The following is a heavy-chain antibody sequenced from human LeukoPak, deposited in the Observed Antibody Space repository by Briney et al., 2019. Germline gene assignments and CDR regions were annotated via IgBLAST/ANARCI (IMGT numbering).Heavy chain of an antibody. J-gene: IGHJ4*02. D-gene: IGHD6-13*01. CDR2: IYPGDSDT. CDR1: GYSFTSYW. CDR3: ASRGRLGSSWYFDY. Sequence: ASLKISFKGSGYSFTSYWIGWVRQMPGKGLERMEIIYPGDSDTRYSPSFQSQVTISADKSISTAYLQWSSLEASDTAMYYCASRGRLGSSWYFDYWGQGTLVTVSS. V-gene: IGHV5-51*01.